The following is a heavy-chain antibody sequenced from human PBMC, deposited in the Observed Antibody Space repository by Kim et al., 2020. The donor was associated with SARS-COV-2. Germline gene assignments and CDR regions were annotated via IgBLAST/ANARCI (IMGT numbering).Heavy chain of an antibody. V-gene: IGHV1-3*01. CDR1: GYTFTSYA. CDR2: INAGNGNT. J-gene: IGHJ6*02. D-gene: IGHD3-10*01. Sequence: ASVKVSCKASGYTFTSYAMHWVRQAPGQRLEWMGWINAGNGNTKYSQKFQGRVTITRDTSASTAYMELSSLRSEDTAVYYCARRAHGSGSYYSSLMDVWGQGTTVTVSS. CDR3: ARRAHGSGSYYSSLMDV.